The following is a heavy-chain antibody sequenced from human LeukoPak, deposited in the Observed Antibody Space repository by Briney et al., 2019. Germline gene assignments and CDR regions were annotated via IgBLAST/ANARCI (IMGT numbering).Heavy chain of an antibody. D-gene: IGHD2-2*01. Sequence: PSETLSLTCTVSGGSISSSSYYWGWIRQPPGKGLEWIGSIYYSGSTYYNPSPKSRVTISVDTSKNQFSLKLSSVTAADTAVYYCARRRCSSTSCSDYWGQGTLVTVSS. CDR2: IYYSGST. CDR3: ARRRCSSTSCSDY. V-gene: IGHV4-39*01. CDR1: GGSISSSSYY. J-gene: IGHJ4*02.